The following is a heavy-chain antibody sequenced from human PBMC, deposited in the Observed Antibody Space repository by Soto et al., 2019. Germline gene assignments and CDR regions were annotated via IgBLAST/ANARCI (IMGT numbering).Heavy chain of an antibody. CDR2: TSHDGVT. CDR1: SGSIDNVYW. J-gene: IGHJ5*02. CDR3: ARVTDR. Sequence: SETLSLTCAVSSGSIDNVYWWSWVRQSPGKGLEWIGETSHDGVTNYNPSLEGRVTISVDRSKNQFSLKLSSVTAADTAVYYCARVTDRWGQGTLVTVSS. V-gene: IGHV4-4*02.